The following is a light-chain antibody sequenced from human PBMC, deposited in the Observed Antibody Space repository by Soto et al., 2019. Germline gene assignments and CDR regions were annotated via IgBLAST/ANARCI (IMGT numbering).Light chain of an antibody. V-gene: IGLV1-40*01. Sequence: QSVLTQPPSVSWAPGQRVTISCTGSSSNIGAGYDVHWYQQLPGTAPKLLIYGNSNRPSGVPDRFPGSKSGTPASLAITGLQAEYEADYYCQSYDSSLSGWVFGGGTKLTVL. CDR1: SSNIGAGYD. CDR2: GNS. J-gene: IGLJ3*02. CDR3: QSYDSSLSGWV.